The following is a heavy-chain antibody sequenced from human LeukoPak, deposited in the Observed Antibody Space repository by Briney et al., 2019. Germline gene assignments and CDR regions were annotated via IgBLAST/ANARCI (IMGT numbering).Heavy chain of an antibody. CDR1: GYTFTKYY. V-gene: IGHV1-46*01. CDR3: TRVYFDSSGYMFDY. J-gene: IGHJ4*02. Sequence: ASVEVSCKASGYTFTKYYIHWVRQAPGQGLEWMGIFKPSDGGTRYAQKFQGRVTMTKDTSPSTVYMELRSLRSEDTAFYYCTRVYFDSSGYMFDYWGQGTLVTVSS. CDR2: FKPSDGGT. D-gene: IGHD3-22*01.